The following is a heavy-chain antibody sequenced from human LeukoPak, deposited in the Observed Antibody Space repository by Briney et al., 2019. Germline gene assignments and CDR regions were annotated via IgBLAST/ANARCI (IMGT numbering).Heavy chain of an antibody. V-gene: IGHV3-23*01. D-gene: IGHD2-15*01. Sequence: PGGSLRLSCAASGFTLSSFAMSWVRPAPGKGREWVSYISSSGSTIYYADSVKGRFTVSRDNSKNTLYLQMRSLRAEDTALYFCAKDFDGGSFFFDNWGQGTLVTVSS. CDR1: GFTLSSFA. J-gene: IGHJ4*02. CDR3: AKDFDGGSFFFDN. CDR2: ISSSGSTI.